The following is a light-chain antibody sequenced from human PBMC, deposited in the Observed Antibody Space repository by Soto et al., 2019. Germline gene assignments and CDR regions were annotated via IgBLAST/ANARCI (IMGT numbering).Light chain of an antibody. CDR3: ETWDSNTHKV. J-gene: IGLJ2*01. V-gene: IGLV4-60*02. CDR1: SGHSTYI. Sequence: QSVLTQSSSASASLGSSVKLTCTLSSGHSTYIIAWHQQQPGKAPQYLMKVEGSGRYTKGSGVPDRFSGSSSGTDRYLTISNLQFEDEADYYCETWDSNTHKVFGGGTKLTVL. CDR2: VEGSGRY.